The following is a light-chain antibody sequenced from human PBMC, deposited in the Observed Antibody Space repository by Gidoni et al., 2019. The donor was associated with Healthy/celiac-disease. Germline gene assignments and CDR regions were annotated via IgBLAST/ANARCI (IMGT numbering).Light chain of an antibody. V-gene: IGKV1-33*01. CDR2: DAS. CDR3: QKYDSLPPT. CDR1: QDISNY. Sequence: IQMSQSPSSLSASVGDRVTITCQASQDISNYLNWYQQKPGKAPKLLIYDASNLETGVPSRFSGSGSGTDFTFTISSLQPEDIATYYCQKYDSLPPTFGGGTKVEIK. J-gene: IGKJ4*02.